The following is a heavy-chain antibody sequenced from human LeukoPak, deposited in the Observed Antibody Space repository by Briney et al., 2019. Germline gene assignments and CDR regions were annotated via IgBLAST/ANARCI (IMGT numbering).Heavy chain of an antibody. CDR2: IKQDGSEK. V-gene: IGHV3-7*01. D-gene: IGHD2-8*02. CDR3: ANRWGTQALGNNIDM. J-gene: IGHJ3*02. Sequence: GGSLRLSCAASGFPSSSFWMSWVRQAPGKGLEWVANIKQDGSEKYYVDSVKGRFTISRDNAKNSLYLQMNSLRAEDTAVYYCANRWGTQALGNNIDMWGQGTLVAVSS. CDR1: GFPSSSFW.